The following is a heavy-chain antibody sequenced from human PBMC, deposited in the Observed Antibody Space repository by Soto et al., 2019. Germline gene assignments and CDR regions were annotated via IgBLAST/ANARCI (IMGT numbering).Heavy chain of an antibody. CDR1: GYTFTSYA. CDR3: GRASGWYVRDY. CDR2: INAGNGNT. Sequence: QVQLVQSGAEEKKPGASVKVSCKASGYTFTSYAMHWVRQAPGQRLEWMGWINAGNGNTKYSQKFQGRVTITRDTSASTANMELRSLRSEDTAVYYCGRASGWYVRDYWGQGTLVTVSS. D-gene: IGHD6-19*01. J-gene: IGHJ4*02. V-gene: IGHV1-3*05.